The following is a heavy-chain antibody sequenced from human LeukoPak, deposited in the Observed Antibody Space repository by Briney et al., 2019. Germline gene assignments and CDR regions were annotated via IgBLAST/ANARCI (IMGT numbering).Heavy chain of an antibody. CDR3: ARAHYDILTGYYPDAFDI. D-gene: IGHD3-9*01. V-gene: IGHV4-31*03. CDR2: IYYSGST. Sequence: SQTLSLTCTVSGGSISSGGYYWSWIRQHPGKGLEWIGYIYYSGSTYYNPSLKSRVTISVDTSKNQFSLKLSSVTAADTALYYCARAHYDILTGYYPDAFDIWGQGTMVTVSS. J-gene: IGHJ3*02. CDR1: GGSISSGGYY.